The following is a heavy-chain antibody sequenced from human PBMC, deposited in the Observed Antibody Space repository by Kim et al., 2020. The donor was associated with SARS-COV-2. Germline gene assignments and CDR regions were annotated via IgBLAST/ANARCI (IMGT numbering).Heavy chain of an antibody. D-gene: IGHD3-10*02. CDR2: IYYSGST. CDR3: ARLSRENVRGIGLDY. Sequence: SETLSLTCTVSGGSISSSSYYWGWIRQPPGKGLEWIGSIYYSGSTYYNPSLKSRVTISVDTSKNQFSLKLSSVTAADTAVYYCARLSRENVRGIGLDYWGQGTLVTVSS. V-gene: IGHV4-39*01. CDR1: GGSISSSSYY. J-gene: IGHJ4*02.